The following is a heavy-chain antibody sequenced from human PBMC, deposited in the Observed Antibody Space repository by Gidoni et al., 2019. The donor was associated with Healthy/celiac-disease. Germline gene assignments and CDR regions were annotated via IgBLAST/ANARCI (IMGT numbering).Heavy chain of an antibody. CDR3: AVRPPLRYFDW. V-gene: IGHV4-34*01. Sequence: QVQLQQWGAGLLKPSETLSLTCAVSGGSFSGYYWSWIRQPPGKGLEWIGEINHSGSTNYNPSLKSRVTISVDTSKNQFSLKLSSVTAADTAVYYGAVRPPLRYFDWWGQGTLVTVSS. CDR2: INHSGST. CDR1: GGSFSGYY. J-gene: IGHJ4*02. D-gene: IGHD3-9*01.